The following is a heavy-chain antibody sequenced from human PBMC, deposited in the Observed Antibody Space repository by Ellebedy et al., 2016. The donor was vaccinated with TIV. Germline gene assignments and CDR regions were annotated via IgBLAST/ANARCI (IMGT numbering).Heavy chain of an antibody. J-gene: IGHJ3*02. V-gene: IGHV4-61*08. Sequence: SETLSLTCTVSGGSISSGDYYWSWIRQPPGKGLEWIGYIYYSGGTNYNPSLKSRVTISVDTSKNQFSLTLSHVTAADTAVYYCASCSYSSSPRSTCDIWGQGTLVTVS. D-gene: IGHD6-6*01. CDR3: ASCSYSSSPRSTCDI. CDR1: GGSISSGDYY. CDR2: IYYSGGT.